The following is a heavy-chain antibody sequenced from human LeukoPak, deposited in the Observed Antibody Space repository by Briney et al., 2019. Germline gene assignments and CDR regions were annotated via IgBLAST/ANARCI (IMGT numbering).Heavy chain of an antibody. V-gene: IGHV3-23*01. J-gene: IGHJ5*01. CDR1: GFTFSTYA. CDR3: VKDRPNYYGSEGHYYRQNGDS. D-gene: IGHD3-22*01. CDR2: ISGRGELT. Sequence: PGGSLGLSRGASGFTFSTYAMSGVRQPPGKGLEWVASISGRGELTYYTDSVRGRFTIYRDNSRSTLYLQMNFLRTDDTAVYYCVKDRPNYYGSEGHYYRQNGDSWGQGTLVTVSS.